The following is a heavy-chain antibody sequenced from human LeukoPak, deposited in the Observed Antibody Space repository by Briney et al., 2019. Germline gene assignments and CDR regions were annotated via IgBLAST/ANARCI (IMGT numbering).Heavy chain of an antibody. CDR3: AKDTSYLYTYGLAPSDY. D-gene: IGHD5-18*01. CDR2: LWGNNKNI. V-gene: IGHV3-23*01. CDR1: GFTFSTHT. Sequence: GGSLRLSCAASGFTFSTHTMSWVRQAPGKGLEWVSALWGNNKNIYYADSVKGRFTISRDNSGNMVYLQMNSLRAEDTAVYYCAKDTSYLYTYGLAPSDYWGQGTLVTVSS. J-gene: IGHJ4*02.